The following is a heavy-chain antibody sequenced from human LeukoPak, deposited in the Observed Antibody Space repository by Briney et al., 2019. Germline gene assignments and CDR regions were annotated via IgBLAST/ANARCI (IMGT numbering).Heavy chain of an antibody. J-gene: IGHJ4*02. CDR1: RFTFSSYA. D-gene: IGHD2/OR15-2a*01. CDR3: AKLSGNRLTHSDY. CDR2: ISGGGAGT. Sequence: GGSLRLSCAASRFTFSSYAMSWVRQAPGKGLEWVSAISGGGAGTYYADSVKGRFTISRDNSKNTLYLQMNSLRAEDTAVYYCAKLSGNRLTHSDYWGQGTLVTVSS. V-gene: IGHV3-23*01.